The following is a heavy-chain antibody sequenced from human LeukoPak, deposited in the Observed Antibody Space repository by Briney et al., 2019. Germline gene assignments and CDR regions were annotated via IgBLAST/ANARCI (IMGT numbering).Heavy chain of an antibody. V-gene: IGHV4-4*07. CDR2: ISNSGST. CDR1: GGSISNYY. CDR3: ARENYGGNSV. D-gene: IGHD4-23*01. J-gene: IGHJ4*02. Sequence: PSETLSLTCTVSGGSISNYYWSWIRQPAGKGLEWIGRISNSGSTNYNLVHKSRVTMSVDTSKKQFSVRLSSVTAADTAVYYCARENYGGNSVWGQGTLVTVSS.